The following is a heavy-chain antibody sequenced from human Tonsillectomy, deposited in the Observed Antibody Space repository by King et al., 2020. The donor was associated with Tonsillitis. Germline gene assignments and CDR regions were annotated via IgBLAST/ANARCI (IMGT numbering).Heavy chain of an antibody. V-gene: IGHV3-9*01. Sequence: EVQLVESGGGLVQPGRSLRLSCAASGFTFDDYAMHWVRQAPGKGLEWVSGISWNSGYIGYADSVKRRFTISRDNAKNSLYLQMNSLRAEDTAWYYCTKDIAITILAGMDVWGQGTTVTVSS. CDR3: TKDIAITILAGMDV. J-gene: IGHJ6*02. D-gene: IGHD3-3*01. CDR2: ISWNSGYI. CDR1: GFTFDDYA.